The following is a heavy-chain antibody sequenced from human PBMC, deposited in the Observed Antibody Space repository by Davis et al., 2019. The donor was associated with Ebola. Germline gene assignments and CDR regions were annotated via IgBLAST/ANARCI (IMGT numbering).Heavy chain of an antibody. CDR1: GGFVSSGGYS. D-gene: IGHD3-9*01. Sequence: ETLSLTCAVSGGFVSSGGYSWSWVRQAPRKGLEWVSAISGSGGSTYYADSVKGRFTISRDNSKNTLYLQMNSLRAEDTAVYYCAKDKPLLRYFDWLGGFDPWGQGTLVTVSS. CDR3: AKDKPLLRYFDWLGGFDP. J-gene: IGHJ5*02. CDR2: ISGSGGST. V-gene: IGHV3-23*01.